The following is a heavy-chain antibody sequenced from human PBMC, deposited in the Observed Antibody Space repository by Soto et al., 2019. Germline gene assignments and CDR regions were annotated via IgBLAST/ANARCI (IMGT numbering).Heavy chain of an antibody. Sequence: QVQLVESGGGLVKPGGSLRLSCAASGFTFSDYYMSWIRQAPGKGLEWVSYISSSSSYTNYADSVKGRFTISRDNAKNSLYLQMNSLRAEDTAVYYCARDVPDLPGRQLIPISFDYWGQGTLVTVSS. CDR1: GFTFSDYY. V-gene: IGHV3-11*06. D-gene: IGHD6-13*01. CDR2: ISSSSSYT. CDR3: ARDVPDLPGRQLIPISFDY. J-gene: IGHJ4*02.